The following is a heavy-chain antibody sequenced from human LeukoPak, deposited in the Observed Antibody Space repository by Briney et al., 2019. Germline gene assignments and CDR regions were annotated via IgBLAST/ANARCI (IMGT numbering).Heavy chain of an antibody. CDR2: ISAYNGNT. J-gene: IGHJ5*02. CDR3: AMLGRTVPVHRNWFDP. D-gene: IGHD2-2*01. Sequence: ASVKVSCKASGYTFTSYGISWVRQAHGQGLEWMGWISAYNGNTNYAQKLQGRVTMTTDTSTSTAYMELRSLRSDDTAVYYCAMLGRTVPVHRNWFDPWGQGTLVTVSS. V-gene: IGHV1-18*04. CDR1: GYTFTSYG.